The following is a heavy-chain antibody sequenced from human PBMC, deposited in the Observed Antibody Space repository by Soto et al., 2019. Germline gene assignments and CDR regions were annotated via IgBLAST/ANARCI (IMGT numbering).Heavy chain of an antibody. V-gene: IGHV3-23*01. CDR3: AKAMTIAARLVATDFDY. D-gene: IGHD6-6*01. CDR1: GFTFSSYA. J-gene: IGHJ4*02. CDR2: IRNSGGTT. Sequence: PGGSLRLSCAASGFTFSSYAMSWVRQAPGKGLEWVSSIRNSGGTTYYADSVEGRFTISRDNSKNTLYLLMNSLSAEDTALYYCAKAMTIAARLVATDFDYWGQGTLVTVSS.